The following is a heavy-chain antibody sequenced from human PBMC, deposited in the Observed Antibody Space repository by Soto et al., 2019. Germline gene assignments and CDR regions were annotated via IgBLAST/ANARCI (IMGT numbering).Heavy chain of an antibody. D-gene: IGHD2-15*01. V-gene: IGHV4-34*01. CDR1: GGSFSAYS. CDR2: ITHDGST. Sequence: QVQLQQWGAGLLTPSETLSLTCAVYGGSFSAYSWHWIRQPPGKGLAWIGDITHDGSTNCTQSLKSRVTISVDTSNNQFSLKLSSVTAADTALYYCARGFKVATTSGGHYYGMDVWGQGRSVTVSS. J-gene: IGHJ6*02. CDR3: ARGFKVATTSGGHYYGMDV.